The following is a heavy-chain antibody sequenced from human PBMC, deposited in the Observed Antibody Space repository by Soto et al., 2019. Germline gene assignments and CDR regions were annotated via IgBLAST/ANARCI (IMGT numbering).Heavy chain of an antibody. V-gene: IGHV1-18*01. CDR3: ARDRAPSYCSGGSCYSAAWFDP. CDR1: GYTFTSYG. D-gene: IGHD2-15*01. Sequence: ASVKVSCKASGYTFTSYGISWVRQAPGRGLEWMGWISAYNGNTNYAQKLQGRVTMTTDTSTSTAYMELRSLRSDDTAVYYCARDRAPSYCSGGSCYSAAWFDPWGQGSLLTVYS. CDR2: ISAYNGNT. J-gene: IGHJ5*02.